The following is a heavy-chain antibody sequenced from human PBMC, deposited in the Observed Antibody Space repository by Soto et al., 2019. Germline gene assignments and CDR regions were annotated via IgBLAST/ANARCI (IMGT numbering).Heavy chain of an antibody. CDR3: AKDHRGYCSSTSCYRGEVGYYYGMDG. J-gene: IGHJ6*02. D-gene: IGHD2-2*02. CDR1: GFTFSSYG. CDR2: ISYDGSNK. V-gene: IGHV3-30*18. Sequence: LRLSCAASGFTFSSYGMHWVRQAPGKGLEWVAVISYDGSNKYCADSVKGRFTISRDNSKSTLYLQMNSLRAEDTAVYYCAKDHRGYCSSTSCYRGEVGYYYGMDGWGQGTTVTVSS.